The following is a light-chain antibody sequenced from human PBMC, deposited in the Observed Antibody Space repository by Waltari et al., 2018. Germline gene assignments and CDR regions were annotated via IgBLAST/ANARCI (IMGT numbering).Light chain of an antibody. CDR3: QQYADSPLT. CDR1: QRVSSSY. J-gene: IGKJ2*01. Sequence: EIVLTQSPGLLSLSPGERATLSCRASQRVSSSYLAWFRQRPGQAPRLLIYGASSRATGSPDRFSGSGSGTDFTLVISRLEPEEFAVYYCQQYADSPLTFGQGTSLEIK. CDR2: GAS. V-gene: IGKV3-20*01.